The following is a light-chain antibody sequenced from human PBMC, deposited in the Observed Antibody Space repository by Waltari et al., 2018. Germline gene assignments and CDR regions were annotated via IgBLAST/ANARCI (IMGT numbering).Light chain of an antibody. CDR3: QKYESLPAT. J-gene: IGKJ1*01. V-gene: IGKV3-20*01. CDR2: GAS. CDR1: QRVGRY. Sequence: SCRASQRVGRYVAWYQQKPGQAPRLLIYGASSRATGIPDRFSGSGSGTDFSLTISRLEPEDFAVYYCQKYESLPATFGQGTKVEI.